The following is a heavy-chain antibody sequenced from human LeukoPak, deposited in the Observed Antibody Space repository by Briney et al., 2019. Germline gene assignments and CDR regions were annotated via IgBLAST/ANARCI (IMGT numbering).Heavy chain of an antibody. CDR3: ARTVVPAAPDDY. V-gene: IGHV4-34*01. D-gene: IGHD2-2*01. Sequence: SETLSLTCAVHGGSFSGYYWSWIRQPPGKGLEWIGEINHSGSTNYNPSLKSRVTISVDTSKNQFSLKLSSVTAADTAVYYCARTVVPAAPDDYWGQGTLVTVSS. J-gene: IGHJ4*02. CDR2: INHSGST. CDR1: GGSFSGYY.